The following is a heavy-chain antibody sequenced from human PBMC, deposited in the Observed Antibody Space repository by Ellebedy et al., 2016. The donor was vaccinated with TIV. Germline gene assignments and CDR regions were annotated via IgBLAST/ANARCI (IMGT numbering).Heavy chain of an antibody. Sequence: AASVKVSCKASGYTFTSYGISWVRQAPGQGLEWMGWISAYNGNTNYAQKLQGRVTMTTDTTTSTAYMELRSLISDDTAVYYCARDGKIVVVGHWYFDLWGRGTLVTVSS. CDR3: ARDGKIVVVGHWYFDL. V-gene: IGHV1-18*01. J-gene: IGHJ2*01. CDR2: ISAYNGNT. D-gene: IGHD3-22*01. CDR1: GYTFTSYG.